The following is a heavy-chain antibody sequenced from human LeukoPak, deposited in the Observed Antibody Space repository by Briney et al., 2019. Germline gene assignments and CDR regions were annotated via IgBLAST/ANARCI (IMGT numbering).Heavy chain of an antibody. J-gene: IGHJ4*02. CDR2: ISYDGSDK. CDR1: GFTFSSYG. D-gene: IGHD6-13*01. V-gene: IGHV3-30*03. CDR3: ARSLLYGTTWYGRSDF. Sequence: PGGSLRPSCAASGFTFSSYGMHWVRQAPGKGLEWVAVISYDGSDKYFADSVKGRFTISRDNSKNTLYLQMNSLRAEDTAIYYCARSLLYGTTWYGRSDFWGQGTLVTVSS.